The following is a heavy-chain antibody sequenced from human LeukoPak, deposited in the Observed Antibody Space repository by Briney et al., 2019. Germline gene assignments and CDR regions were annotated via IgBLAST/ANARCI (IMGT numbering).Heavy chain of an antibody. J-gene: IGHJ4*02. D-gene: IGHD3-22*01. V-gene: IGHV4-38-2*01. CDR1: GYSIGSGYF. Sequence: SETLSLTCAVSGYSIGSGYFWGWIRPPPGMGLEWIGSLYHSGITYYNPSLKSRVTISMDTSENQFSLKLTSVTAADTAVYYCARHALFDSTGYYYVLDYWGQGTLATVSS. CDR3: ARHALFDSTGYYYVLDY. CDR2: LYHSGIT.